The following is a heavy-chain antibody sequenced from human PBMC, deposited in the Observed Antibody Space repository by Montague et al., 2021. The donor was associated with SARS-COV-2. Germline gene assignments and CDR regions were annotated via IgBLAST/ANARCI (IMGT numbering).Heavy chain of an antibody. Sequence: PALVKTTQTLTLTCIFSGFSLSTDGMGVGWIRQPPGRALEWLALIYWDDDGRYSPSLRSRLTITKDTSKNQVFLTMTNMDPVDTATYYCARTWAYGSGSYGVDPWGQGTLVTVSS. D-gene: IGHD3-10*01. CDR2: IYWDDDG. V-gene: IGHV2-5*02. J-gene: IGHJ5*02. CDR3: ARTWAYGSGSYGVDP. CDR1: GFSLSTDGMG.